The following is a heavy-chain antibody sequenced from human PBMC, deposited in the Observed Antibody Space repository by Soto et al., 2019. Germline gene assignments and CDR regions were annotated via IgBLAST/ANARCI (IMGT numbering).Heavy chain of an antibody. D-gene: IGHD6-6*01. Sequence: SETLSLTCTVSGGSISSSSYYWGWIRQPPGKGLEWIGSIYYSGSTYYNPSLKSRVTISVDTSKNQFSLKLSSVTAADTAVYYCAILGKGQLGDYWGQGTLVTVSS. CDR3: AILGKGQLGDY. J-gene: IGHJ4*02. CDR2: IYYSGST. V-gene: IGHV4-39*01. CDR1: GGSISSSSYY.